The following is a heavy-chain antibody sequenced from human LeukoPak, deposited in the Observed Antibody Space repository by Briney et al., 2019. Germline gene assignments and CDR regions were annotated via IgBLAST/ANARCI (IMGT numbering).Heavy chain of an antibody. Sequence: GESLKISCKGSGYSFTSYWIGWVRQMPGKGLEWMGIIYPGDSDTTYSPSFQGQVTISTDKSIRTAYLQWSSLKASDSAMYYCAFSISSGWYFDYWGQGTLVTVSS. J-gene: IGHJ4*02. CDR3: AFSISSGWYFDY. D-gene: IGHD6-19*01. CDR2: IYPGDSDT. V-gene: IGHV5-51*01. CDR1: GYSFTSYW.